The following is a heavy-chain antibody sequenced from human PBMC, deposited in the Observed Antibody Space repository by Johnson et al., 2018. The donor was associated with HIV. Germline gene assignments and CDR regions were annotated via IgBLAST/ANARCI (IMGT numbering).Heavy chain of an antibody. J-gene: IGHJ3*02. CDR1: GFTFSDYY. CDR2: ISSSGSTI. V-gene: IGHV3-11*04. CDR3: ARDRNRSSDAFEI. D-gene: IGHD6-6*01. Sequence: QVQLVESGGGSVQPGGSLRLSCAASGFTFSDYYMSWIRQAPGKGLEWVSYISSSGSTIYYADSVKGRFIISRDNAKNSLYLQMNSLRAEDTAVYYCARDRNRSSDAFEIWGQGTMVTVAS.